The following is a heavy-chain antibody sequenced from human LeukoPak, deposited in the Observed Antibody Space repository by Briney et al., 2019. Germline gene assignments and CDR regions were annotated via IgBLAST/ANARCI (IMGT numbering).Heavy chain of an antibody. CDR1: GGSINNYY. CDR3: ARDYGDYGGYYYYFYMDV. Sequence: SETLSLTCIVSGGSINNYYWSCIRQSPGKGLEWIGYISYSGSTDYNPSLKSRVTISVDTSRNQFSLRLSSVTAADTAVYYCARDYGDYGGYYYYFYMDVWGRGTAVTVSS. V-gene: IGHV4-59*12. D-gene: IGHD4-17*01. CDR2: ISYSGST. J-gene: IGHJ6*03.